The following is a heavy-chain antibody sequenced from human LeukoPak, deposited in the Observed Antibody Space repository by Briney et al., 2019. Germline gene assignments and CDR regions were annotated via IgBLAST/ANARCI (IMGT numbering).Heavy chain of an antibody. CDR3: VRLGGSDPFDH. CDR2: INSDGSST. CDR1: GFTFSSFY. V-gene: IGHV3-74*01. Sequence: PGRSLRLSCAASGFTFSSFYMHWVRQAPGKGPVWVSRINSDGSSTSYADSVKGRFTISRDNAKNTLDLQMDSLRVEDTAVYYCVRLGGSDPFDHWGQGSLITVSS. J-gene: IGHJ4*02. D-gene: IGHD5-12*01.